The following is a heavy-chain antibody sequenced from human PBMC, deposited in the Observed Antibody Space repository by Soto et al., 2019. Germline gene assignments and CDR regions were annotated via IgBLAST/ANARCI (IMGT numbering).Heavy chain of an antibody. Sequence: PSETLSLTCTVSGGSISSGDFYWNWHRLTPGKGLQWIGNIFFRGSTHYNPSLASRISMSLDTSKNQFSLKLTSVTAEDTAVYYCARGGSDDWQVAFDIWGQGTMVTVSS. D-gene: IGHD3-9*01. V-gene: IGHV4-30-4*08. J-gene: IGHJ3*02. CDR3: ARGGSDDWQVAFDI. CDR1: GGSISSGDFY. CDR2: IFFRGST.